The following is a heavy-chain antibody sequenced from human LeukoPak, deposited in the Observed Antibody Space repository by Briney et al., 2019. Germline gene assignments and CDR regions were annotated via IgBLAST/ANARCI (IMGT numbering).Heavy chain of an antibody. CDR2: IYYSGST. CDR1: GGSISSSNYD. CDR3: AKLAAAGSYGRYFQH. J-gene: IGHJ1*01. D-gene: IGHD6-13*01. V-gene: IGHV4-39*07. Sequence: SETLSLTCTVSGGSISSSNYDWGWIRQPPGKGLDWIGSIYYSGSTYYNPSLKSRVTISVDTSKNQFSLKLSSVTAADSAVYYCAKLAAAGSYGRYFQHWGRSTLVTVSS.